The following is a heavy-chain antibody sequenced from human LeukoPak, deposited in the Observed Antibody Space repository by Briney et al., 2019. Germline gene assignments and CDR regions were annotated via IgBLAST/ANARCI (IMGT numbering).Heavy chain of an antibody. CDR1: GFTFDDYA. J-gene: IGHJ5*02. CDR3: AKAGRRIAVAALFDP. V-gene: IGHV3-9*01. Sequence: PGGSLILSCAASGFTFDDYAMHWVRQAPGKGLEWVSGISWNSGSIGYADSVKGRFTISRDNAKNSLYLQMNSLRAEDTALYYCAKAGRRIAVAALFDPWGQGTLVTVSS. D-gene: IGHD6-19*01. CDR2: ISWNSGSI.